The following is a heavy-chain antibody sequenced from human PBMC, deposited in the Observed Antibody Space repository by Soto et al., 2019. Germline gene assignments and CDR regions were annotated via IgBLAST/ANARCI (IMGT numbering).Heavy chain of an antibody. V-gene: IGHV4-34*01. CDR2: INHSGST. CDR1: GGSFSGYY. D-gene: IGHD6-13*01. J-gene: IGHJ4*02. Sequence: QVQLQQWGAGLLKPSETLSLTCAVYGGSFSGYYWSWIRQPPGKGLEWIGEINHSGSTNYNPSLKSRVTISVDTSKNQFSLKLSSVTAADTAVYYCARGPNLPRQQLGYLFDYWGQGTLVTVSS. CDR3: ARGPNLPRQQLGYLFDY.